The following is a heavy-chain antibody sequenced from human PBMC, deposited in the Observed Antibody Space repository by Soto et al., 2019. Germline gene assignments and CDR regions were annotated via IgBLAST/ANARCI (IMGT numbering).Heavy chain of an antibody. CDR1: GFTFSSYS. Sequence: GGSLRLSCAASGFTFSSYSMNWVRQAPGKGLEWVSYISSSSSTIYYADSVKGRFTISRDNAKNSLYLQMNSLRDEDTAVYYCARDRYYDSSGYRPPGYWGQGTLVTVSS. CDR2: ISSSSSTI. D-gene: IGHD3-22*01. V-gene: IGHV3-48*02. J-gene: IGHJ4*02. CDR3: ARDRYYDSSGYRPPGY.